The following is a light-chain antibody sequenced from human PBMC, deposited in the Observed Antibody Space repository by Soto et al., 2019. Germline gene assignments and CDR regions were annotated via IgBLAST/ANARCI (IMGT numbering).Light chain of an antibody. Sequence: QSVLTQPPSVSGAPGQRVTISCTGSSSNIGAGYDVHWYQQLPVTAPKLLIYGNSNRPTGIPDRFSGSKSGTSASLAITGLQAEDEADYYCQSYDSSLSGVLVGGWTKLTV. V-gene: IGLV1-40*01. CDR3: QSYDSSLSGVL. CDR1: SSNIGAGYD. J-gene: IGLJ2*01. CDR2: GNS.